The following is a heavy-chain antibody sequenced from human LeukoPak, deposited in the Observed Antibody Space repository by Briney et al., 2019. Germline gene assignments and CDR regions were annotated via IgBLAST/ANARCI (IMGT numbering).Heavy chain of an antibody. CDR3: ARDRIGIDY. V-gene: IGHV6-1*01. J-gene: IGHJ4*02. CDR1: GDSVSSSNTA. Sequence: SQTLSLTCAISGDSVSSSNTAWNWIRQSPSGGLEWLGRTFYRSKWYNDYAVSVKSRVTINPDTSKNQFSLQLNSVTPEDTAVYYCARDRIGIDYWGQGTLVTVSS. D-gene: IGHD3-10*01. CDR2: TFYRSKWYN.